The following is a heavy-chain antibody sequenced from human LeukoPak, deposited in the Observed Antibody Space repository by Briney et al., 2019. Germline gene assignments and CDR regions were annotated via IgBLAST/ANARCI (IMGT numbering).Heavy chain of an antibody. Sequence: ASVKVSCKASGYTFTNYDINWVRQATGQGLEWMGWMNPNSGYKGYAQKFQSRVTMTRNTSISTAYMELSSLRSEDTATYYCAREFNNSGSGFDPWGQGTLVTVSS. CDR2: MNPNSGYK. V-gene: IGHV1-8*01. CDR1: GYTFTNYD. D-gene: IGHD1-1*01. J-gene: IGHJ5*02. CDR3: AREFNNSGSGFDP.